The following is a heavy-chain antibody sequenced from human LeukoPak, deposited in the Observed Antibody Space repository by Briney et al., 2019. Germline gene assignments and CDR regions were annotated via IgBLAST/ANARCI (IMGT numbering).Heavy chain of an antibody. J-gene: IGHJ5*02. Sequence: GGSLRLSCAASGFTFSSYAMSWVRQAPGKGLEWVSAISGSGGSTYYADSVKGRFAISRDNSKNTLYLQMNSLRAEDTAVYYCAKDPRSSDFWSGYYLNWFDPWGQGTLVTVSS. CDR1: GFTFSSYA. CDR2: ISGSGGST. CDR3: AKDPRSSDFWSGYYLNWFDP. D-gene: IGHD3-3*01. V-gene: IGHV3-23*01.